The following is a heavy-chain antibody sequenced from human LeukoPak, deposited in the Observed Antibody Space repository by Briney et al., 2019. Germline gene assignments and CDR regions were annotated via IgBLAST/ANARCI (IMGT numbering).Heavy chain of an antibody. CDR3: ARATSDNILTGYYSP. CDR1: GFTFSSYE. Sequence: PGGSLRLSCAASGFTFSSYEMNWVRQAPGKGLEWVSYISSSGSTIYYADSVKGRFTISRDNAKNSLYLQMNSLRAEDTAVYYCARATSDNILTGYYSPWGQGTLVTVSS. V-gene: IGHV3-48*03. CDR2: ISSSGSTI. D-gene: IGHD3-9*01. J-gene: IGHJ5*02.